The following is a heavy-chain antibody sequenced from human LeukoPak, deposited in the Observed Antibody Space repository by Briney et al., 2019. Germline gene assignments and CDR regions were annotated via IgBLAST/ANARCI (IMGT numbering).Heavy chain of an antibody. Sequence: GGSLRLSCAASGFTFDSYAMSWVRQVPGKGLAWVSAISGTGGNTFYAGPVKGRFTISRDNSKNTLYLQMNSLRAEDTAVYYCARVILSPGYSYGLDYWGQGTLVTVSS. CDR2: ISGTGGNT. CDR1: GFTFDSYA. V-gene: IGHV3-23*01. J-gene: IGHJ4*02. CDR3: ARVILSPGYSYGLDY. D-gene: IGHD5-18*01.